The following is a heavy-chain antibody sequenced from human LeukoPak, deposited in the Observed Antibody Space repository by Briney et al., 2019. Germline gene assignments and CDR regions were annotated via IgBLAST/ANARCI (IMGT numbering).Heavy chain of an antibody. CDR1: GYTFTSYG. CDR2: ISAYNGNT. CDR3: ARGLGYCSTPDCPARVFCFDY. V-gene: IGHV1-18*01. J-gene: IGHJ4*02. D-gene: IGHD2-15*01. Sequence: ASVKVSCKASGYTFTSYGISWVRQAPGQGLEWMGWISAYNGNTNYAQKLQGRVTMTTDTSTSTAYMELSRLRSDDTAVYYCARGLGYCSTPDCPARVFCFDYWGQGTLVTVSS.